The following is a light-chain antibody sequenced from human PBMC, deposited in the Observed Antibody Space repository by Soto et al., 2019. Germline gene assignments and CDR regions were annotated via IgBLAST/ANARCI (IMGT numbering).Light chain of an antibody. Sequence: ETVLTQSPGTLSFSPGERATLSCRASQTVGTYLAWYQHKPGQAPRLLVFGASSRATGVPDRFSGSGSGTDFTLTISRLEPEDFALYYCQQYHNSPLTFGQGTKVDIK. CDR2: GAS. V-gene: IGKV3-20*01. CDR3: QQYHNSPLT. CDR1: QTVGTY. J-gene: IGKJ1*01.